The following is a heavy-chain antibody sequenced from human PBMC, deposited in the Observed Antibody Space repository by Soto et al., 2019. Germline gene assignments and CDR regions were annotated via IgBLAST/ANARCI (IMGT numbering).Heavy chain of an antibody. CDR2: ISGGGTTM. D-gene: IGHD3-10*01. J-gene: IGHJ4*02. CDR3: AGDPYYYGSAF. Sequence: GGSLRLSCAASGFTFSSYSMNWVRQAPGKGLEWVSKISGGGTTMYYADSVKGRFTVSRDNAKNSLYLQMNSLRAEDTAVYYCAGDPYYYGSAFWGQGALVTVSS. CDR1: GFTFSSYS. V-gene: IGHV3-48*04.